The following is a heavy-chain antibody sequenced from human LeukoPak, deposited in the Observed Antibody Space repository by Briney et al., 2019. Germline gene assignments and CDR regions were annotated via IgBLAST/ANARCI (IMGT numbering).Heavy chain of an antibody. CDR2: ISAYSGNT. V-gene: IGHV1-18*01. D-gene: IGHD3-22*01. J-gene: IGHJ4*02. CDR3: ARYYDSSGYKGDFDY. Sequence: ASVTVSCKASGYTFTSYGISWVRQAPGQGLEWMGWISAYSGNTNYAQKLQGRVSMTTDTSTSTAYMELRSLRSDDTAVYYCARYYDSSGYKGDFDYWGQGTLVTVSS. CDR1: GYTFTSYG.